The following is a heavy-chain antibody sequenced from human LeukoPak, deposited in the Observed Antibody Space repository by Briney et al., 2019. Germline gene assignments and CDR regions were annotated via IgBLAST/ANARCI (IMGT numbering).Heavy chain of an antibody. V-gene: IGHV4-59*02. J-gene: IGHJ5*02. CDR1: GGSVSGQH. Sequence: SETLSLTCTVTGGSVSGQHWSWIRQPPGQGLEWIGYLYSSGSTNYNPSLKSRVTMSVDTSRNQFSLRLNSVTAADMAVYYCARLLRKGNTGYYHDPWGQGILVTVSS. D-gene: IGHD3-22*01. CDR3: ARLLRKGNTGYYHDP. CDR2: LYSSGST.